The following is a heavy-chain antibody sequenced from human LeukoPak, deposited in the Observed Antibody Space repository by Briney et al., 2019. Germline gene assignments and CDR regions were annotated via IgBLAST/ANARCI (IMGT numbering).Heavy chain of an antibody. CDR1: GFTFSSYN. CDR2: ISTTSSYI. Sequence: KTGGSLRLSCAASGFTFSSYNMNWVRQAPGKGLEWVSSISTTSSYIYYADSMKGRFTISRDNAKNSLYLQMNSLRAEDTAVYYCARAKIAAVGPMDDAFDIWGQGTMVTVSS. CDR3: ARAKIAAVGPMDDAFDI. J-gene: IGHJ3*02. V-gene: IGHV3-21*01. D-gene: IGHD6-6*01.